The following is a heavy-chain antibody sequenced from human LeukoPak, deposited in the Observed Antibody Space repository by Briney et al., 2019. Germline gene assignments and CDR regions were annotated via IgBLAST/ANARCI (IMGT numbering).Heavy chain of an antibody. CDR1: GFTFDEYA. Sequence: PGGSLRLSCAASGFTFDEYAMHWVRQAPGKGLEWVSGISWNSGSIGYAASVKGRFTISRDNAKNSLYLQMNSLRAEDTALYYGAKDRGSGYYSDFDYWGQGTLVTVSS. V-gene: IGHV3-9*01. J-gene: IGHJ4*02. D-gene: IGHD3-22*01. CDR3: AKDRGSGYYSDFDY. CDR2: ISWNSGSI.